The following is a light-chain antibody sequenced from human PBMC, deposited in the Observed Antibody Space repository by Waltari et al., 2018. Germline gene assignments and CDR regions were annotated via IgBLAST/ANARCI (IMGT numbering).Light chain of an antibody. CDR1: QSVAND. Sequence: IVLLQSPATLSLSPGERATLSCRASQSVANDLAWYQQKPGQAPRLLIYDVSNRATDIPARFSGSGFATDFTLTISDLKPEDIAVYYCQQRNKWPVTFGGGTKVEIK. CDR2: DVS. CDR3: QQRNKWPVT. J-gene: IGKJ4*01. V-gene: IGKV3-11*01.